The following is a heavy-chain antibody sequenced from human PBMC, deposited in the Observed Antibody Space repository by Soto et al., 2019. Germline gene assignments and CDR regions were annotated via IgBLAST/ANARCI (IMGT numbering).Heavy chain of an antibody. Sequence: EVHLVESGGGLVQPGGSLRLSCAASGFTFSTSWMYWVRQAPGKGLVWVSRINPDGSDTEYADAVKGRFTISRDNAKNTLFLQMKSLRAEDTAVYYCAGIRVGHWGQGTLVTVSS. CDR1: GFTFSTSW. V-gene: IGHV3-74*03. J-gene: IGHJ4*02. CDR2: INPDGSDT. CDR3: AGIRVGH. D-gene: IGHD1-26*01.